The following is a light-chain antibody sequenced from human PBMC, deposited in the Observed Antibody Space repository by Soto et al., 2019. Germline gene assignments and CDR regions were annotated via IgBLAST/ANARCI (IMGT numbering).Light chain of an antibody. CDR2: DVN. Sequence: QSVLTQPASVSGSPGQSITISCTGTSSDVGGYNYVSWYQQHPGNSPKLMIYDVNNRPSGVSNRFSGSKSGNTASLTISGLQAEDEADYYCSSYTRSHTYVFGTGTKLTVI. CDR3: SSYTRSHTYV. V-gene: IGLV2-14*03. J-gene: IGLJ1*01. CDR1: SSDVGGYNY.